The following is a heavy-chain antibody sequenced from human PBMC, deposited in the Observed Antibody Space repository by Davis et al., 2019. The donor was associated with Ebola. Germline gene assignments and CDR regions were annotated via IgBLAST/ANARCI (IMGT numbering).Heavy chain of an antibody. D-gene: IGHD3-10*01. V-gene: IGHV3-21*01. CDR3: ARSEHLWFGEFLVLDYGMDV. CDR2: ISSSSSYI. CDR1: GFTFSSYS. Sequence: GESLKISCAASGFTFSSYSMNWVRQAPGKGLEWVSSISSSSSYIYYADSVKGRFTISRDNSKNTLYLQMNSLRAEDTAVYYCARSEHLWFGEFLVLDYGMDVWGQGTTVTVSS. J-gene: IGHJ6*02.